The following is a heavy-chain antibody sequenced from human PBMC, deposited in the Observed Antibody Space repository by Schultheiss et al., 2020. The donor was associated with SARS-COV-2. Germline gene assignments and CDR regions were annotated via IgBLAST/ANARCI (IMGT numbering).Heavy chain of an antibody. Sequence: ASVKVSCKASGYTFSDYGINWVRQAPGQGLEWLGWITDYNGNTKSSHKFEGRVTLTTDASSSTAYMELSSLRSEDTAVYYCGTGYCSSTSCYADWYFDLWGRGTLVTVSS. CDR1: GYTFSDYG. J-gene: IGHJ2*01. V-gene: IGHV1-18*01. CDR2: ITDYNGNT. CDR3: GTGYCSSTSCYADWYFDL. D-gene: IGHD2-2*01.